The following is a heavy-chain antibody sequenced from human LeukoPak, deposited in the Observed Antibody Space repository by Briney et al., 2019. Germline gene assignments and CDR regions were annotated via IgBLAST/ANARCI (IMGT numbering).Heavy chain of an antibody. CDR3: ARDRVIAAAGTAFWAFDY. Sequence: ASVKVSCKASGYTFTGYYMHWVRQAPGQGLEWMGWINPNSGGTNYAQKFQGRVTMTRDTSTSTVYMELSSLRSEDTAVYYCARDRVIAAAGTAFWAFDYWGQGTLVTVSS. V-gene: IGHV1-2*02. CDR2: INPNSGGT. J-gene: IGHJ4*02. D-gene: IGHD6-13*01. CDR1: GYTFTGYY.